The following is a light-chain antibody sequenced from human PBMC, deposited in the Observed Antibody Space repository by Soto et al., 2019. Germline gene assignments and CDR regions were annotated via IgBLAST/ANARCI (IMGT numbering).Light chain of an antibody. CDR1: QSVSSN. V-gene: IGKV3-15*01. Sequence: EIVMTQSPATLSVSPGERATLSCRASQSVSSNLAWYQQKPAQAPRLLIYGASTRATGIPARFSGSRSVTEFTITISSLQSEDFAVYYCQQYNNWPPFPFGGGTKVEIK. J-gene: IGKJ4*01. CDR3: QQYNNWPPFP. CDR2: GAS.